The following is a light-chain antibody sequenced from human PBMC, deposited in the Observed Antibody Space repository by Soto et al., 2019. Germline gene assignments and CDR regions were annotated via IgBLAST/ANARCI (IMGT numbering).Light chain of an antibody. CDR2: DAS. J-gene: IGKJ5*01. CDR3: QQRSNWPPIT. CDR1: QSVSSD. Sequence: EIVLTKSPATLSLTPGERATLYSRASQSVSSDLAWYQQKPGQAPRLLIYDASNRATGIPARFSGSGSGTDFTLTISSLEAEDFAVYYCQQRSNWPPITFGQGTRVEIK. V-gene: IGKV3-11*01.